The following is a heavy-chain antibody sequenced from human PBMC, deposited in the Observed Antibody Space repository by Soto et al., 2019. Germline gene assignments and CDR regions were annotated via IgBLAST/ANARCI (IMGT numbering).Heavy chain of an antibody. D-gene: IGHD6-13*01. CDR2: ISSSSSYI. V-gene: IGHV3-21*01. Sequence: EVQLVESGGGLVKPGGSLRLSCAASGFTFSSYSMNWVRQAPGKGLEWVSSISSSSSYIYYADSVKGRFTISRDNAKNSLYLQMNSLRAEDTAVYYCARRDSSSWYVGLDYYYYGMDVWGQGTTVTVSS. CDR1: GFTFSSYS. J-gene: IGHJ6*02. CDR3: ARRDSSSWYVGLDYYYYGMDV.